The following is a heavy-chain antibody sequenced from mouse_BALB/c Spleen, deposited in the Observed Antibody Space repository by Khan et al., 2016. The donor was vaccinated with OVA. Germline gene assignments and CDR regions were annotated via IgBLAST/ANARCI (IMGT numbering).Heavy chain of an antibody. CDR1: GYSITSDYA. J-gene: IGHJ3*01. CDR2: ISYSGST. CDR3: AREGGYYSWFAY. D-gene: IGHD2-3*01. Sequence: EVQLQESGPGLVKPSQSLSLTCTVTGYSITSDYAWNWIRQFPGNKLEWMGYISYSGSTSYNPSLKSRISITRDTSKNQFFLQLNSVTTEDTATYYCAREGGYYSWFAYWGQGTLVTVSA. V-gene: IGHV3-2*02.